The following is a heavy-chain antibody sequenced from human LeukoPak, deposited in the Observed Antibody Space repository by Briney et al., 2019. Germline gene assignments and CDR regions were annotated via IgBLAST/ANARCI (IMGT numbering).Heavy chain of an antibody. V-gene: IGHV3-53*01. D-gene: IGHD4-17*01. J-gene: IGHJ3*01. CDR1: GFTVSSTY. CDR3: ARLTVTIYAFDV. Sequence: HPGGSLRLSCAASGFTVSSTYMSWVRQAPGKGLECVSIIYSGGNTYHADSVKGRFTISRDNSKNTLYLQMNSQRAEDTAVYYCARLTVTIYAFDVWGQGTMVTVSS. CDR2: IYSGGNT.